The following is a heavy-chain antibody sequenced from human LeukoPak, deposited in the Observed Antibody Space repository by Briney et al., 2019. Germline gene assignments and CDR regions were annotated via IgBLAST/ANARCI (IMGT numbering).Heavy chain of an antibody. CDR3: ARDFTRTPGDYYYYYGMDV. CDR1: GYTFTSYG. D-gene: IGHD4-23*01. V-gene: IGHV1-18*01. CDR2: ISAYNGNT. J-gene: IGHJ6*02. Sequence: ASVKVSCKASGYTFTSYGISWVRQAPGQGLERMGWISAYNGNTNYAQKLQGRVTMTTDTSTSTAYMELRSLRSDDTAVYYCARDFTRTPGDYYYYYGMDVWGQGTTVTVSS.